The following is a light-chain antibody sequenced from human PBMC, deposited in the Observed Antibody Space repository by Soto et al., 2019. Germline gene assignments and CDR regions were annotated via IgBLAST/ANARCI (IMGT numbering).Light chain of an antibody. V-gene: IGKV1-9*01. CDR3: QQFNSYPIT. J-gene: IGKJ5*01. CDR2: AAS. Sequence: DIQLTQSPSFLSASVGDRVTITCRASQGISSNFALYQQKPGKAPKLLIYAASTLQSGVPSRFSGSGSGTEFTLTISSLQPEDFATYYCQQFNSYPITFGQGTRLEIK. CDR1: QGISSN.